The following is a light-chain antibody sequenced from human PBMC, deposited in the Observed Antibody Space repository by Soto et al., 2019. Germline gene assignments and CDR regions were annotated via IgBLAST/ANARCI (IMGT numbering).Light chain of an antibody. CDR1: QSVSSSR. Sequence: ESVLTQSPGTLSLSPWERATLSCRASQSVSSSRLAWYRQKPGQAHRLLIYGASGRATGIPDRFSGSGSGTAFTLTISGLEPEDFAVYYCQQYDSSPPITFGQGTRLEIK. V-gene: IGKV3-20*01. CDR3: QQYDSSPPIT. CDR2: GAS. J-gene: IGKJ5*01.